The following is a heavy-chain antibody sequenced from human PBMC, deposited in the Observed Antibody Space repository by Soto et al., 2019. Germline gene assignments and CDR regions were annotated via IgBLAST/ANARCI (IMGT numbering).Heavy chain of an antibody. CDR2: IFSSGTT. V-gene: IGHV4-30-4*01. J-gene: IGHJ6*02. CDR1: GDSISSGNKY. CDR3: ARVPSPFDYYYAMDV. Sequence: SETLSLTCTVSGDSISSGNKYWTWIRQPPGKGLEWIGYIFSSGTTYYNPSLKSRPTMALEASQNQFSLKVKSMTDADTAVYYCARVPSPFDYYYAMDVWGQGTTVTVSS. D-gene: IGHD3-16*01.